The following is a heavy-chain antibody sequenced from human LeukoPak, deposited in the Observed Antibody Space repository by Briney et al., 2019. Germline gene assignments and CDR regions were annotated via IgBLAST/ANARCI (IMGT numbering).Heavy chain of an antibody. CDR3: ASNVDTAMVGGDYYFDY. Sequence: GGSLRLSCAASGFTVSSNYMSWVRQAPGEGLEWVSVIYSGGSTYYADSVKGRFTISRDNSKNTLYLQVNSLRAEDTAVYYCASNVDTAMVGGDYYFDYWGQGTLVTVSS. D-gene: IGHD5-18*01. CDR1: GFTVSSNY. J-gene: IGHJ4*02. V-gene: IGHV3-66*01. CDR2: IYSGGST.